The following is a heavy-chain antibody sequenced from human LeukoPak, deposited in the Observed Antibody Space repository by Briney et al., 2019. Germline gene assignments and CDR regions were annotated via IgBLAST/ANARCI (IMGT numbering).Heavy chain of an antibody. Sequence: PGGSLRLSCAASGFIFNTYAMSWVRQAPGKGLEWVSTIRGSGESTHYADSVQGRFTISRDNSLYTVYLQMDSLRGDDTAVYYCAKDRISYTTSPGELSHWGPGTLVIVSS. J-gene: IGHJ4*02. V-gene: IGHV3-23*01. CDR1: GFIFNTYA. CDR3: AKDRISYTTSPGELSH. D-gene: IGHD3-10*01. CDR2: IRGSGEST.